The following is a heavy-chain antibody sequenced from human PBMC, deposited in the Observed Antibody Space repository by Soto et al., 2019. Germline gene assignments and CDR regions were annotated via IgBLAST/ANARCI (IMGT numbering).Heavy chain of an antibody. CDR2: IRSKAYVGTT. D-gene: IGHD3-10*01. CDR3: ARGEDYYGRPLMDV. J-gene: IGHJ6*02. Sequence: EVQLVESGGALVKPGRSLRLSCAASGFTFGAYDMSWFRQAPGKGLEWVGFIRSKAYVGTTEYAASVKGTFTISRDDSINIAYLQMNSLRTEDTAVYYCARGEDYYGRPLMDVWGQGTTVTVSS. V-gene: IGHV3-49*05. CDR1: GFTFGAYD.